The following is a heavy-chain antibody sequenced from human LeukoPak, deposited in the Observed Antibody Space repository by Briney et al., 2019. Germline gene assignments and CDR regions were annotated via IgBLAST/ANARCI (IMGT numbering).Heavy chain of an antibody. Sequence: SETLSLTCAVYGGSFSGYYWSWIRQPPGKGLEWIGYIYYSGNTNYNPSLQSRVTISIDTSKNQFSLKLRSVTAADTAVYYCARGVSDRTYYYYYGMDVWGQGTTVTVSS. V-gene: IGHV4-59*01. D-gene: IGHD1-14*01. J-gene: IGHJ6*02. CDR1: GGSFSGYY. CDR2: IYYSGNT. CDR3: ARGVSDRTYYYYYGMDV.